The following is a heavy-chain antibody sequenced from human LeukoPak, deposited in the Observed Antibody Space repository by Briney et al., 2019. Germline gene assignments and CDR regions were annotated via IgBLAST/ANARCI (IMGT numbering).Heavy chain of an antibody. D-gene: IGHD6-6*01. Sequence: SETLSLTSTVSGGSISSYYWSWIRQPPGKGLEWIGYIYYSGSTNYNPSLKSRVTISVDTSKNQFSLKLSSVTAADTAVYYCARVWGVSARPGYMDVWGKGTTVTVSS. CDR3: ARVWGVSARPGYMDV. J-gene: IGHJ6*03. CDR1: GGSISSYY. V-gene: IGHV4-59*01. CDR2: IYYSGST.